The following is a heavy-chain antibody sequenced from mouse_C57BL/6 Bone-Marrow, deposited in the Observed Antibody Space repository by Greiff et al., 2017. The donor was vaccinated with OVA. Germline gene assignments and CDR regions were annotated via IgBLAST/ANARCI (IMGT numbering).Heavy chain of an antibody. D-gene: IGHD2-4*01. Sequence: QVQLQQPGAELVKPGASVKMSCKASGYTFTSYWITWVKQRPGQGLEWIGDIYPGSGSTNYNEKFKSKATMTVDTSSSTADMHLSSLTSEDSAVYYCARGGLPYYFDYWGQGTTLTVSS. V-gene: IGHV1-55*01. CDR2: IYPGSGST. CDR3: ARGGLPYYFDY. CDR1: GYTFTSYW. J-gene: IGHJ2*01.